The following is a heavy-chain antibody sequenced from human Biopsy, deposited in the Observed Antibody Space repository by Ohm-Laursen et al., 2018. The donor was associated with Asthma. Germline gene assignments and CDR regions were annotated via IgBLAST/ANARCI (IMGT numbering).Heavy chain of an antibody. CDR2: INYRGDT. Sequence: SETLSPTCAISGGSFTHYFWMWIRQPPGKGLEWIGEINYRGDTNYNPSLESRVSISVDTSTYHFSLRLNSVTAADTAVYYCVRGEEVAGTYFKDWDQGTLVTVSS. CDR3: VRGEEVAGTYFKD. CDR1: GGSFTHYF. D-gene: IGHD6-19*01. V-gene: IGHV4-34*01. J-gene: IGHJ1*01.